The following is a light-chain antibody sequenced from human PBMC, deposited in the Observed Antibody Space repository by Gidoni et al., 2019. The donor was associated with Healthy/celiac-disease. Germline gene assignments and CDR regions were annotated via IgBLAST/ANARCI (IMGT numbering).Light chain of an antibody. CDR1: SSDVGGYNY. Sequence: QSALTQPPSASGSPGQSVTISCTGTSSDVGGYNYVSWYHQHPGKAPKLMIYEVSKRPSGVPDRFSGSKSGNTASLTVSGLQAEDEADYYCSSYAGSNILFGGGTKLTVL. J-gene: IGLJ2*01. CDR2: EVS. V-gene: IGLV2-8*01. CDR3: SSYAGSNIL.